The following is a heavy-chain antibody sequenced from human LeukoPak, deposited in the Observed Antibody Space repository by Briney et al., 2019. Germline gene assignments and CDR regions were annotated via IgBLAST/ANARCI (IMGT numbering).Heavy chain of an antibody. Sequence: GGSLRLSCAASGFTFSSYWMSWVRQAPGKGLQWVANIKQDGSEKYYVDSVKGRFAISRDNAKNSLYLQMNSLRAEDTAVYYCARGATITMVRGVISYWGQGTLVTVSS. CDR2: IKQDGSEK. D-gene: IGHD3-10*01. V-gene: IGHV3-7*01. CDR1: GFTFSSYW. J-gene: IGHJ4*02. CDR3: ARGATITMVRGVISY.